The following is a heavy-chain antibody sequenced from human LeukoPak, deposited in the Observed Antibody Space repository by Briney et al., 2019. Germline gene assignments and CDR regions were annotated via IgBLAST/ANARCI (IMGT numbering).Heavy chain of an antibody. J-gene: IGHJ4*02. D-gene: IGHD2-21*01. CDR3: ARGQVISKFELFDY. CDR2: INHSGST. Sequence: PSETLSLTCAVYGGSFSGYYWSWIRQPPGKGLEWIGDINHSGSTNYNPSLKSRVTISVDTSKNQFSLTLSSVTAADTAVYYCARGQVISKFELFDYWAREPWSPSPQ. V-gene: IGHV4-34*01. CDR1: GGSFSGYY.